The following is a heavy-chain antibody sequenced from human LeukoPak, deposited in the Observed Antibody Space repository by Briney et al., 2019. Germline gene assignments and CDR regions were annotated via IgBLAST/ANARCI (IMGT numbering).Heavy chain of an antibody. CDR3: AKVDYDFWSGYFGSFDY. D-gene: IGHD3-3*01. Sequence: GGSLRLSCAASGFTFSSYGIHWVRQAPGKGLEWVAVISDDGSNKYYADSVKGRFTISRDNSKNTLYLQMNSLRAEDTAVYYCAKVDYDFWSGYFGSFDYWGQGTLVTVSS. CDR2: ISDDGSNK. CDR1: GFTFSSYG. J-gene: IGHJ4*02. V-gene: IGHV3-30*18.